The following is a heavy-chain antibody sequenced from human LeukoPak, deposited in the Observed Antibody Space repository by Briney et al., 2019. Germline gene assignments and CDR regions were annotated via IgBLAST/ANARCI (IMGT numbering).Heavy chain of an antibody. CDR3: ARDGDTAMVNDY. CDR1: GFTFSSYS. Sequence: GGSLRLFCAASGFTFSSYSMNWVRQAPGKGLEWVSSISSSSSYIYYADSVKGRFTISRDNAKNSLYLQMNSLRAEDTAVYYCARDGDTAMVNDYWGQGTLVTVSS. D-gene: IGHD5-18*01. J-gene: IGHJ4*02. CDR2: ISSSSSYI. V-gene: IGHV3-21*01.